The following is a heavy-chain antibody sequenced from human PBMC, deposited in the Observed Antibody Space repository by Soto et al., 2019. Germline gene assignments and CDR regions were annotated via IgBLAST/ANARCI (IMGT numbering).Heavy chain of an antibody. CDR3: ARDRDYGDYGAFDI. CDR1: GFTFSNYA. V-gene: IGHV3-21*01. Sequence: PGGSLRLSCAASGFTFSNYAMTWVRQAPGKGLEWVSSISSSSSDIYYADSVKGRFTISRDNSKNSLYLQMNSLRAEDTAVYYCARDRDYGDYGAFDIWGQGTMVNVSS. D-gene: IGHD4-17*01. J-gene: IGHJ3*02. CDR2: ISSSSSDI.